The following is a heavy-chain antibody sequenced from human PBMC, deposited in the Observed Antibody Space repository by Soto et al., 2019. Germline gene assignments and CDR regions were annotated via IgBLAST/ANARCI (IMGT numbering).Heavy chain of an antibody. CDR2: ISYDGSNK. Sequence: QVQLVESGGGVVQPGRSLRLSCAASGFTFSSYGMHWVRQAPGKGLEWVAVISYDGSNKYYADSVKGRFTISRDNSKNTRYLQMNSLRAEDTAVYYCAKDAILDYWGQGTLVTVSS. D-gene: IGHD2-15*01. CDR1: GFTFSSYG. CDR3: AKDAILDY. V-gene: IGHV3-30*18. J-gene: IGHJ4*02.